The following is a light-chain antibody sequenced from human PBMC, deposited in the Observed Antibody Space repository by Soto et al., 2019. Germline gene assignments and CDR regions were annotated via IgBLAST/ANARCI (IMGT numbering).Light chain of an antibody. J-gene: IGLJ3*02. V-gene: IGLV7-46*01. CDR1: TGAVTSGHY. CDR3: LVSYNGANWV. Sequence: QAVVTQEPSLTVSPGGTVTLTCGSSTGAVTSGHYPYWFQQKPGQAPRTLIYETTNKESRTPARFSGSLLGGKAALTLSGAQPEDEADYYCLVSYNGANWVFGGGTKVTVL. CDR2: ETT.